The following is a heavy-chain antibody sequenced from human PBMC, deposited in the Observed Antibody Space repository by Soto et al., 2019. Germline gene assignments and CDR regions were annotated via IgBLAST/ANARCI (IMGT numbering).Heavy chain of an antibody. J-gene: IGHJ4*02. D-gene: IGHD1-1*01. V-gene: IGHV4-59*01. CDR3: ARTARTPDS. Sequence: SETLSLSCTVSGGSISSYYWSWIRQPPGQGLESIGYIYYTGDTNSNPSLKSRVTISIDTSKNQFSLKLSSVTAADTAVYYCARTARTPDSWGQGTLVTVSS. CDR1: GGSISSYY. CDR2: IYYTGDT.